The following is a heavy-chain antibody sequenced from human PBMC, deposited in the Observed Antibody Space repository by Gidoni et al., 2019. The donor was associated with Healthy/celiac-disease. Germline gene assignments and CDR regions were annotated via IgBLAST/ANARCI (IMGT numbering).Heavy chain of an antibody. CDR3: ARAYYYDSSGYYYVNYYYYYGMDV. CDR2: INSDGSST. D-gene: IGHD3-22*01. J-gene: IGHJ6*02. V-gene: IGHV3-74*01. CDR1: GFTFSSYW. Sequence: EVQLVESGGGLVQPGGSLRLSCAASGFTFSSYWMHWVRQAPGKGLVWVSRINSDGSSTSYADSVKGRFTISRDNAKNTLYLQMNSLRAEDTAVYYCARAYYYDSSGYYYVNYYYYYGMDVWGQGTTVTVSS.